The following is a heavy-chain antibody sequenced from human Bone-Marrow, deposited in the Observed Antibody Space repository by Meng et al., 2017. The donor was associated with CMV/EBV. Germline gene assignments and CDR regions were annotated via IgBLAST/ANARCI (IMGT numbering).Heavy chain of an antibody. CDR3: AKDDYDILTGYGINGMDV. CDR2: IRYDGSDK. CDR1: GFTFSSFG. V-gene: IGHV3-30*02. D-gene: IGHD3-9*01. J-gene: IGHJ6*02. Sequence: GGSLRLSCAASGFTFSSFGMHWVRQAPGEGLEWVAFIRYDGSDKYYADSVKGRFTISRDNAKNSLYLQMNSLRAEDTAVYYCAKDDYDILTGYGINGMDVWGQGTTVTVSS.